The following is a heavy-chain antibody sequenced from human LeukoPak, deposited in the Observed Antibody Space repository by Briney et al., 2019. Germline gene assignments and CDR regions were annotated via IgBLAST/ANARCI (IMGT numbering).Heavy chain of an antibody. V-gene: IGHV4-30-4*01. CDR1: GGSFSSGDYY. D-gene: IGHD3-10*01. CDR3: ARVLLWFGELSHFDY. CDR2: IYYSGST. Sequence: SQTLSLTCTVSGGSFSSGDYYWSWHRQPPGTGLEWIGYIYYSGSTYYNPSLKSRLTISVDTSKNQFSLKLSSVTAADTAVYYCARVLLWFGELSHFDYWGQGTLVTVSS. J-gene: IGHJ4*02.